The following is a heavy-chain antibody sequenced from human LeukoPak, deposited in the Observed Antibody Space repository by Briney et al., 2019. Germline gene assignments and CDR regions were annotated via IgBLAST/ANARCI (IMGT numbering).Heavy chain of an antibody. Sequence: SETLSLTCTVSGGSISSSYWSWIRQTPGKGLEWIGYISYTGSTNYNPALKSRVTISVDTSKNQFSLQLTSVTAADPAVYYCARDDYRGVTNFDPWGQGTLVTVSS. CDR1: GGSISSSY. V-gene: IGHV4-59*01. D-gene: IGHD3-10*01. CDR3: ARDDYRGVTNFDP. J-gene: IGHJ5*02. CDR2: ISYTGST.